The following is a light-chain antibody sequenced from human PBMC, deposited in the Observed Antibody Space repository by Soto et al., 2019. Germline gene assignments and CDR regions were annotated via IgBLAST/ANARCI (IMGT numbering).Light chain of an antibody. CDR3: CSYAGSYTLYV. J-gene: IGLJ1*01. CDR1: SSDVGGYNY. V-gene: IGLV2-11*01. Sequence: LTQPRSVSGSPGQSVTISCTGTSSDVGGYNYVSWYQQHPGKAPKLMIYDVSQRPSGVPDRLSGSKSGNTASLTISGLQAEDEADYYCCSYAGSYTLYVFGTGTKVTVL. CDR2: DVS.